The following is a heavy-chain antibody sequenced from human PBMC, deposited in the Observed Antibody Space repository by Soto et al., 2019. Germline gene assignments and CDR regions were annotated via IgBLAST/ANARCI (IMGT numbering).Heavy chain of an antibody. CDR1: GGSISSYY. CDR3: ASTQYGGNSSGAFDI. Sequence: SETLSLTCTVSGGSISSYYWSWIRQPPGKGLEWIGYIYYSGSTNYNPSLKSRVTISVDTSKNQFPLKLSSVTAADTAVYYCASTQYGGNSSGAFDIWGQGTMVTVSS. CDR2: IYYSGST. V-gene: IGHV4-59*01. D-gene: IGHD2-21*02. J-gene: IGHJ3*02.